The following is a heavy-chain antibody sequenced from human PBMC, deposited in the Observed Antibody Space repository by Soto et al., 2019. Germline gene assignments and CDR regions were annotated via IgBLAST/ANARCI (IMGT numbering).Heavy chain of an antibody. V-gene: IGHV5-10-1*01. D-gene: IGHD3-10*01. CDR1: GYSFTSYW. J-gene: IGHJ6*02. CDR3: ARTMVRGVGYYGMDV. Sequence: PGESLKISCKGSGYSFTSYWISWVRQMPGKGLEWMGRIDPSDSYTNYSPSFQGHVTISADKSISTAYLQWSSLKASDTAMYYCARTMVRGVGYYGMDVWGQGTTVTVSS. CDR2: IDPSDSYT.